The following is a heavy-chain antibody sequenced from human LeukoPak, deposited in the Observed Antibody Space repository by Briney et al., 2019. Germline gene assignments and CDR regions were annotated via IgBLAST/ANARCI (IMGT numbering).Heavy chain of an antibody. CDR3: TRNSLDY. Sequence: GGSLRLSCVASGFSISSHWMRWLRQAPGKGLEWVANIKADGSQQYHVDSVRGRFTITRDNVENSLYLQMNSLRAEDTAVYYCTRNSLDYWGLGTLVTVSS. V-gene: IGHV3-7*03. CDR1: GFSISSHW. CDR2: IKADGSQQ. J-gene: IGHJ4*02.